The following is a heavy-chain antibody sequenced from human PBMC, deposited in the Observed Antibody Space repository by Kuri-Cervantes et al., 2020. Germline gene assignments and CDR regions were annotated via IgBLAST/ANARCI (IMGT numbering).Heavy chain of an antibody. CDR2: INPSGGST. CDR3: ARSSGTLDYYYMDV. CDR1: GYTFTSYY. Sequence: SVKVSCKASGYTFTSYYMRWVRQAPGQGLEWMGIINPSGGSTSYAQKFQGRVTMTRDMSFSTAYMELSRLRSDDTAVYYCARSSGTLDYYYMDVWGKGTTVTVSS. D-gene: IGHD1-26*01. V-gene: IGHV1-46*01. J-gene: IGHJ6*03.